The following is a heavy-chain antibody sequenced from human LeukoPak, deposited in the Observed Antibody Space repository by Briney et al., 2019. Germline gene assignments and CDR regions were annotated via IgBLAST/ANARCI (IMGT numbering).Heavy chain of an antibody. V-gene: IGHV4-59*01. Sequence: PSETLSLTCTVSGGSISDYYWNWLRQHPGKGLEWIGYIYYSGSTTYNPSLKSRLIMSVDTAKNQFSLKLRSVTAADTAVYYCARGDFCSSTNCYLRPMDVWGKGTTVTVSS. CDR3: ARGDFCSSTNCYLRPMDV. D-gene: IGHD2-2*01. CDR2: IYYSGST. CDR1: GGSISDYY. J-gene: IGHJ6*03.